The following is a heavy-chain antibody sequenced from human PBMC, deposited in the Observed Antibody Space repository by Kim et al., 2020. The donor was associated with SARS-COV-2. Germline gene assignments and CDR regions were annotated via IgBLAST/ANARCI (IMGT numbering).Heavy chain of an antibody. V-gene: IGHV3-15*01. Sequence: GGSLRLSCAASGFTFSNAWMSWVRQAPGKGLEWVGRIKSKTDGGTTDYAAPVKGRFTISRDDSKNTLYLQMNSLKTEDTAVYYCTTDSFGLGDGYNDGLDIWGQGTMVTVSS. D-gene: IGHD5-12*01. CDR3: TTDSFGLGDGYNDGLDI. J-gene: IGHJ3*02. CDR1: GFTFSNAW. CDR2: IKSKTDGGTT.